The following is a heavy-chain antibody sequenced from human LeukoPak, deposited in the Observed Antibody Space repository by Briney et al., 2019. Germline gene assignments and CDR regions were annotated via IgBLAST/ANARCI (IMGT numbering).Heavy chain of an antibody. CDR1: GFSVSSSY. J-gene: IGHJ4*02. V-gene: IGHV3-66*01. D-gene: IGHD5-18*01. CDR2: IYGGGNT. CDR3: ASGRRDSNGFVDY. Sequence: GGSLRLSCAASGFSVSSSYVSWVRQAPRKGLEWVSIIYGGGNTYYVDSVEGRFTISRDNSRNTLYLQMNTLRAEDTAVYYCASGRRDSNGFVDYWGQGILVTVSS.